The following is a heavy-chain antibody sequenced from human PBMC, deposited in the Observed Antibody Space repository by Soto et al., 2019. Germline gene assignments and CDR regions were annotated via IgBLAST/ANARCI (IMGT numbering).Heavy chain of an antibody. Sequence: QAQLVQSGVEVKKAGASVKVSCKASGYTFSSYGISWARQAPGQGLEWMGWISDYNGNTQYAQNFQGRVFITTDTARTTAYLELRGLVSDDTAVYFCAGEGYYSGSGTYSPPRFYGMDVWGQGTTVTVSS. CDR1: GYTFSSYG. V-gene: IGHV1-18*01. J-gene: IGHJ6*02. CDR3: AGEGYYSGSGTYSPPRFYGMDV. D-gene: IGHD3-10*01. CDR2: ISDYNGNT.